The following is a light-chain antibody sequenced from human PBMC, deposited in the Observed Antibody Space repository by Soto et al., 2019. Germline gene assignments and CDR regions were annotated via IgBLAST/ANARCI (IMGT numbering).Light chain of an antibody. V-gene: IGLV2-23*01. CDR1: SSDVGSYYL. CDR3: CSYAPNGTWV. J-gene: IGLJ3*02. Sequence: QSALTQPASVSGSPGQSITISCTGTSSDVGSYYLVSWYLQHPGKAPKLMIYEGNKRPSGVSSRFSGSKSGNTASLTISGLQAEDEADYCCCSYAPNGTWVFGGGTQLTVL. CDR2: EGN.